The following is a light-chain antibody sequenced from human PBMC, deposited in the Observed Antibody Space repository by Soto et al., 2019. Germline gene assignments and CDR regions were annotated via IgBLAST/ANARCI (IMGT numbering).Light chain of an antibody. CDR3: SSYTSGSTLYV. V-gene: IGLV2-14*01. J-gene: IGLJ1*01. CDR2: EVS. CDR1: SSDVGGYNY. Sequence: QSVLTQPASVSGSPGQSITISCTGTSSDVGGYNYVCRYQQHPGKAPKLMIYEVSNRPSGVSTRFSGSKSGNTASLTISGLQAEDEADYYCSSYTSGSTLYVFGTGTRSPS.